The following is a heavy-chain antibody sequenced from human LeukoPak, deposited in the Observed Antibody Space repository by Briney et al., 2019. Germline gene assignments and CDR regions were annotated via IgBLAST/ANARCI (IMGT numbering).Heavy chain of an antibody. CDR2: IYTSGST. CDR3: ARDVAAADYYYYMDV. Sequence: SETLSLTCTVSGGSISRYYWSWIRQPAGKGLEWIGRIYTSGSTHYNPSLKSRVTMSVDTSKNQFSLTLSSVTAADTAVYYCARDVAAADYYYYMDVWGKGTTVTFSS. CDR1: GGSISRYY. D-gene: IGHD6-13*01. J-gene: IGHJ6*03. V-gene: IGHV4-4*07.